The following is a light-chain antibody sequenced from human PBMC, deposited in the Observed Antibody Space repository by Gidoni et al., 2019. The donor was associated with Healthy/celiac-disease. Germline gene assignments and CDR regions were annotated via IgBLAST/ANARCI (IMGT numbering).Light chain of an antibody. J-gene: IGLJ1*01. Sequence: QSVLTQPPSASGTPGQGVPISCSGSSSNIGSNYVYWYQQLPGTAPKRLIYSNNQRPSGVPDRVSGSKSGTSASLAISGLRSEDEADYYCAAWDDSLSGYVFGTGTKVTVL. CDR2: SNN. CDR1: SSNIGSNY. CDR3: AAWDDSLSGYV. V-gene: IGLV1-47*02.